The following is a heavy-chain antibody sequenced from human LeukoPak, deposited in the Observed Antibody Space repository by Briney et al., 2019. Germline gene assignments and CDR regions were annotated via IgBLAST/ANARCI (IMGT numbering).Heavy chain of an antibody. D-gene: IGHD3-16*01. CDR1: GFAFSAYW. CDR2: INEDATTI. Sequence: PGGSLSLSCAASGFAFSAYWMHWVHQAPGKGLEWVARINEDATTISYADSVKGRFIISRDNTKKSLYLQMNNLSDEDTAVYYCVRDLVFVWTPGDDFDFWGQGTLVIASS. V-gene: IGHV3-74*01. CDR3: VRDLVFVWTPGDDFDF. J-gene: IGHJ4*02.